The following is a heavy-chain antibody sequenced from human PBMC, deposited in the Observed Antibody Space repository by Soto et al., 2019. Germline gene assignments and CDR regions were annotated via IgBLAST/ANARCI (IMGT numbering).Heavy chain of an antibody. J-gene: IGHJ6*02. CDR3: ARDIVVVVPATTDCYYSGMDV. V-gene: IGHV1-69*06. CDR2: IIPIFGTA. CDR1: GGTFSSYA. D-gene: IGHD2-15*01. Sequence: ASVKVSCKASGGTFSSYAISWVRQAPGQGLEWMGGIIPIFGTANYAQKFQGRVTITADKSTSTAYMELSSLRSEDTAVYYCARDIVVVVPATTDCYYSGMDVWGQGTTVTVSS.